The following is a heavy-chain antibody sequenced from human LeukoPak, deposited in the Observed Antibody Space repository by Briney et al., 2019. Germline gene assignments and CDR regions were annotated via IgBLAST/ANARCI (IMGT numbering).Heavy chain of an antibody. J-gene: IGHJ3*02. CDR3: ARSLYGDYVASASDI. CDR1: GFTFDDYG. V-gene: IGHV3-20*01. D-gene: IGHD4-17*01. CDR2: INWNGGST. Sequence: GGSLRLSCAASGFTFDDYGMSWVRQAPGKGLEWVSGINWNGGSTGYADSVNGGFTISRDNAKNSLYLQMNSLRAEDTALYHCARSLYGDYVASASDIWGQGTMVTVSS.